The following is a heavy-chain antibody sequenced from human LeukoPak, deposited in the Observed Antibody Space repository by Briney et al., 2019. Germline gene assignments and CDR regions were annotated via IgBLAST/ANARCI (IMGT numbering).Heavy chain of an antibody. V-gene: IGHV4-59*01. CDR2: IYYSGNT. CDR1: GGSITSYF. J-gene: IGHJ4*02. D-gene: IGHD6-6*01. CDR3: ARAREFSSSSGRAYYFDS. Sequence: SETLSLTCTVSGGSITSYFYIWVRQPPGKGLEWIGYIYYSGNTNSNPSLKSRVTISLDTSKNQFSLKLSSATAADTAVYYCARAREFSSSSGRAYYFDSWGQGTLVTVSS.